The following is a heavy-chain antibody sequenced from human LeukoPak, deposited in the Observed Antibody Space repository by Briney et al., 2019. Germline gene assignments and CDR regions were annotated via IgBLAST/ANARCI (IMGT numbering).Heavy chain of an antibody. CDR3: AYLDYGGNLFYYYGMDV. D-gene: IGHD4-17*01. V-gene: IGHV1-69*04. J-gene: IGHJ6*02. CDR2: IIPILGIT. CDR1: GGTFSSYA. Sequence: SVKVSCKASGGTFSSYAISWVRQAPGQGLEWMGRIIPILGITNYAQKFQGRVTITADKSTSTAYMELSSLRSEDTAVYYCAYLDYGGNLFYYYGMDVWGQGTTVTVSS.